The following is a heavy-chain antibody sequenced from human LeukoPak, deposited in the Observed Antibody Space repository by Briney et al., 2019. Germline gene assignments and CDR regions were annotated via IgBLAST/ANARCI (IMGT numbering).Heavy chain of an antibody. D-gene: IGHD6-25*01. V-gene: IGHV3-23*01. CDR3: ARSSDLGPLTYFDY. J-gene: IGHJ4*02. Sequence: GGSLRLSCAASGFTFSSYAMSWVRQAPGKGLEWVSAISGSGGSTYYADSVKGRFTISRDNSKNTLYLQMNSLRAEDTAVYYCARSSDLGPLTYFDYWGQGTLVTVSS. CDR2: ISGSGGST. CDR1: GFTFSSYA.